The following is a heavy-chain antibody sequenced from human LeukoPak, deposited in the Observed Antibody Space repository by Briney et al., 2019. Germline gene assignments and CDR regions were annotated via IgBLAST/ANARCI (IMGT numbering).Heavy chain of an antibody. V-gene: IGHV3-23*01. D-gene: IGHD3-9*01. CDR1: GFTFSSYW. J-gene: IGHJ4*02. CDR3: AKYGDILTGYPYYFDY. CDR2: FSGSGGST. Sequence: PGGSLRLSCAASGFTFSSYWMHWVRHAPGKGLEWVSGFSGSGGSTYYADSVKGRITISRDSSKNTLYLQMNSLRAEDTAVYYCAKYGDILTGYPYYFDYWGQGTLVTVSS.